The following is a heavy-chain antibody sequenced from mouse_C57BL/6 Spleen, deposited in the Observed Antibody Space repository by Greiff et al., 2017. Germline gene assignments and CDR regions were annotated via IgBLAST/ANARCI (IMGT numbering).Heavy chain of an antibody. CDR1: GFTFSDYG. V-gene: IGHV5-17*01. CDR3: AKAKGYAMDY. D-gene: IGHD3-2*02. J-gene: IGHJ4*01. CDR2: ISRGSSTI. Sequence: EVHLVESGGGLVKPGGSLKLSCAASGFTFSDYGMHWVRQAPEKGLAWVAYISRGSSTIYYADTVKGRFTISRDNAKNTLFLQMTSLRSEDTAMYYCAKAKGYAMDYWGQGTSVTVSS.